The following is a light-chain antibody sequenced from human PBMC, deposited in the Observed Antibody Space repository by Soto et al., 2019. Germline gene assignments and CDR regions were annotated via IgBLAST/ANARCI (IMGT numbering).Light chain of an antibody. CDR2: AAS. CDR1: QGMRND. Sequence: QLNPSPSTLSTSVADRVTINSRASQGMRNDSGWYQQEPGKAPKLLIYAASTVQSGGPCRCSGSGSGTDFTLTISSLQPEDVATYFCDRENIVPLTFGGGTKVDIK. CDR3: DRENIVPLT. J-gene: IGKJ4*01. V-gene: IGKV1-27*01.